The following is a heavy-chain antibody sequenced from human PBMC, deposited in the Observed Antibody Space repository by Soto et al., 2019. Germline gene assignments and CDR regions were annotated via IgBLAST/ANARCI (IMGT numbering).Heavy chain of an antibody. Sequence: QVQLQESGPGLVNPSGTLSLPCSVSGGSLSSSSWWSWGRQPPGKALEWLGEIYYSGSTKYNPSLNSRVTISANQSKNDFSLRLSTVTAADTAVYCCVLHGGDPYYQAFWGKGMLVTDSS. V-gene: IGHV4-4*01. CDR3: VLHGGDPYYQAF. CDR2: IYYSGST. D-gene: IGHD4-17*01. J-gene: IGHJ4*02. CDR1: GGSLSSSSW.